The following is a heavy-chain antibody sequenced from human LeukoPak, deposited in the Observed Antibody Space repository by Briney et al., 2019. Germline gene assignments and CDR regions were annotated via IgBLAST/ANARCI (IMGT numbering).Heavy chain of an antibody. CDR2: INPSGGST. V-gene: IGHV1-46*01. J-gene: IGHJ4*02. Sequence: GASVKVSCKASGYTFTSYYMHWVRQAPGQGLEWMGIINPSGGSTSYAQKFQGRVTMTRDMSTSTVYMELNSLRVEDTAVFYCAKSWGVEYTDGFFIGVDYWGQGTLVTVSS. D-gene: IGHD2-8*01. CDR1: GYTFTSYY. CDR3: AKSWGVEYTDGFFIGVDY.